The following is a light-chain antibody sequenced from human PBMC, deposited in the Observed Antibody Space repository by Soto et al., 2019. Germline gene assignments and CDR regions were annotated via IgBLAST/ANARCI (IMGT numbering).Light chain of an antibody. J-gene: IGKJ1*01. CDR1: QTIYTN. V-gene: IGKV3-20*01. CDR3: QQYGSAPRT. CDR2: GAF. Sequence: EILMTQSPPTLSLSPGERATLSCRASQTIYTNLAWYQQKPGQAPRLLISGAFNRATGVPDRFSGGGSGTDFTLTISRLEAEDFAVYYCQQYGSAPRTFGQGTKVDIK.